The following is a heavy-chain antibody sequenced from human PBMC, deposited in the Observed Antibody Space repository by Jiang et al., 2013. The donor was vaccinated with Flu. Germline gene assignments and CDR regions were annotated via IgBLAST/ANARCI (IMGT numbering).Heavy chain of an antibody. CDR1: GFTFSSYG. CDR3: ARGSTYSSSWKLTDY. D-gene: IGHD6-13*01. Sequence: QLVESGGGVVQPGRSLRLSCAASGFTFSSYGMHWVRQAPGKGLEWVAVIWYDGSNKYYADSVKGRFTISRDNSKNTLYLQMNSLRAEDTAVYYCARGSTYSSSWKLTDYWGQGTLVTVSS. CDR2: IWYDGSNK. J-gene: IGHJ4*02. V-gene: IGHV3-33*01.